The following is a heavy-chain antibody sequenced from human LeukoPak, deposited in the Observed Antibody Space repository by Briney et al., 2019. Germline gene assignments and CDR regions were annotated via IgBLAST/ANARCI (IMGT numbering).Heavy chain of an antibody. CDR1: GYTFTSYY. D-gene: IGHD3-9*01. CDR2: INPSGGST. CDR3: ARDSRLAYYDILTGYYFDY. J-gene: IGHJ4*02. V-gene: IGHV1-46*01. Sequence: ASVKVSCKASGYTFTSYYMHWVRQAPGQGLEWMGIINPSGGSTSYAQKFQGRVTMTRDMSTSTVYMGLSSLRSEDTAVYYCARDSRLAYYDILTGYYFDYWGQGTLVTVSS.